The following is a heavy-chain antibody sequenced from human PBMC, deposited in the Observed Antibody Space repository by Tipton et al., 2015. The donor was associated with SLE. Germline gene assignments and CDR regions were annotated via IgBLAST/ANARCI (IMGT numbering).Heavy chain of an antibody. D-gene: IGHD3-9*01. CDR2: INHSGST. CDR3: ASGILTGNAAFDV. CDR1: GGSFSASY. Sequence: LRLSCAVYGGSFSASYWSWIRQPPGKGLEWIGEINHSGSTNYNPSLKSRVTISVDTSKNQFSLKLRSVTAADTAVYYCASGILTGNAAFDVWGQGTMVSVSP. J-gene: IGHJ3*01. V-gene: IGHV4-34*01.